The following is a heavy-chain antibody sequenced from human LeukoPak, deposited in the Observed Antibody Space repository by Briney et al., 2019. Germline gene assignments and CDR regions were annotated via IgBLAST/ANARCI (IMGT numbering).Heavy chain of an antibody. V-gene: IGHV3-7*01. J-gene: IGHJ4*02. CDR2: MNQDGSEI. D-gene: IGHD4-17*01. Sequence: GGSLRFPCPASESSSSNSWLTGVPLAQGKGMEWVDNMNQDGSEIYYVSSVKGRFTTSKDNNKNSLYLQLTSLRAEDTALYYRAKNYGPLEHWGRGTLLTVSS. CDR1: ESSSSNSW. CDR3: AKNYGPLEH.